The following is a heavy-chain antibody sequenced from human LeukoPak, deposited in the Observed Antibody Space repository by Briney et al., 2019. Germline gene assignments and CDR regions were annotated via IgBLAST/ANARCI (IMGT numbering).Heavy chain of an antibody. CDR2: IYYSGST. CDR1: GGSISSYY. V-gene: IGHV4-59*01. CDR3: ASVDTAMVVDY. J-gene: IGHJ4*02. D-gene: IGHD5-18*01. Sequence: PSETLSLTCTVSGGSISSYYWSWIRQPPGKGLEWIGYIYYSGSTNYNPSLKSQVTISVDTSKNQFSLKLSSVTAADTAVYYCASVDTAMVVDYWGQGTLVTVSS.